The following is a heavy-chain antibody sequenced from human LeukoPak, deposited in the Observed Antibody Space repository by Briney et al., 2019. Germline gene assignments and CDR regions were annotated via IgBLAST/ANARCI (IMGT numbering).Heavy chain of an antibody. CDR1: GGSVSNYY. CDR2: ISFSGTT. J-gene: IGHJ6*03. V-gene: IGHV4-59*02. CDR3: ARILPTNGACWGNFYYYMDV. Sequence: MSSETLYLTCTDSGGSVSNYYWTWIRQPPGKGPKWIGYISFSGTTNYNPSLKSRVAISLDTSNNQFSLKLSSVTAADTAVYYCARILPTNGACWGNFYYYMDVWGKGTTVTVSS. D-gene: IGHD2-8*01.